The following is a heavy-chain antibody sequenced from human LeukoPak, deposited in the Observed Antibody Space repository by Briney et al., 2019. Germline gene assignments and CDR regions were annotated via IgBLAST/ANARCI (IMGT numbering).Heavy chain of an antibody. CDR2: ISYDGSNK. CDR3: ARDWQQPENYDYYGMDV. D-gene: IGHD1-14*01. Sequence: QPGRSLRLSCAASGFTFSGYAMHWVRQAPGKGLEWVAVISYDGSNKYYADSVKGRFTISRDNSKNTLYLQMNSLRAEDTAVYYCARDWQQPENYDYYGMDVWGQGTTVTVSS. V-gene: IGHV3-30*04. J-gene: IGHJ6*02. CDR1: GFTFSGYA.